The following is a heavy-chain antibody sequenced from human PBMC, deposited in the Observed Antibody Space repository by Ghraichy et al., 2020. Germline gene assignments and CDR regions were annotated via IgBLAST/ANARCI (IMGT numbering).Heavy chain of an antibody. Sequence: GSLRLSCTASGFTLRTYWMHWVRQDPQKGLVSVAHINGDGTVVKYAASVEGRFTVSRDNAKNTVYLQMENLRADDPGVYYCARKGVRRGGSDCSICGMDVWGQGTTVTVSS. J-gene: IGHJ6*02. V-gene: IGHV3-74*01. CDR3: ARKGVRRGGSDCSICGMDV. D-gene: IGHD2-21*02. CDR2: INGDGTVV. CDR1: GFTLRTYW.